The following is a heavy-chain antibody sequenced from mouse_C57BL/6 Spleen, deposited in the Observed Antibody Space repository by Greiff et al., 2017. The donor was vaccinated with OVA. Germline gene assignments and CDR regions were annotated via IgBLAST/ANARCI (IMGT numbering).Heavy chain of an antibody. D-gene: IGHD1-1*01. V-gene: IGHV1-15*01. Sequence: VQRVESGAELVRPGASVTLSCKASGYTFTDYEMHWVKQTPVHGLEWIGAIDPETGGTAYNQKFKGKAILTADKSSSTAYMELRSLTSEDSAVYYCTSYYGSSTYWYFDVWGTGTTVTVSS. J-gene: IGHJ1*03. CDR1: GYTFTDYE. CDR2: IDPETGGT. CDR3: TSYYGSSTYWYFDV.